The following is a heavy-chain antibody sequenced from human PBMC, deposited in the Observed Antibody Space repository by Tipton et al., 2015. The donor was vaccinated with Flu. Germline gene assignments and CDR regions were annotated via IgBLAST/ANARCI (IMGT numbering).Heavy chain of an antibody. V-gene: IGHV4-59*01. D-gene: IGHD4-23*01. CDR2: IYYSGST. J-gene: IGHJ4*02. Sequence: TLSLTCTVSGGSISSYYWSWIRQPPGKGLEWIGYIYYSGSTNYNPSLKSRVTISVDTSKNQFSLKLSSVTAADTAVYYCTYGGNSGGLDYWGQGTLVTVSS. CDR3: TYGGNSGGLDY. CDR1: GGSISSYY.